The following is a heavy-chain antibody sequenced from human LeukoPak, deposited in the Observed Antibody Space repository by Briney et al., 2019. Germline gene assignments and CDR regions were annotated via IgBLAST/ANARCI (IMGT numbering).Heavy chain of an antibody. CDR2: IFHSGST. CDR3: ARGNDFNWFDP. Sequence: SETPSLTCAVSGGSISSAAYSWNWIRQPPGKGLEWIGYIFHSGSTYYNPSLKSRVTISVDRSKNQLSLKLSSVTAADTAVYYCARGNDFNWFDPWGQGTLVTVSS. J-gene: IGHJ5*02. V-gene: IGHV4-30-2*01. CDR1: GGSISSAAYS. D-gene: IGHD1-1*01.